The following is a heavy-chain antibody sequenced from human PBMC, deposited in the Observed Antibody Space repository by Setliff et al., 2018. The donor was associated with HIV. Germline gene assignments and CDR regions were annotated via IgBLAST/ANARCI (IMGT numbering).Heavy chain of an antibody. CDR1: GFTFSDVW. Sequence: GGSLRFSCAASGFTFSDVWVNWVRQAPGKGLEWVSLMSGINDNKYYVDSVRGRFTISRDNARNSLFLQMNSLRVEDTAVYYCARDTCDTPSCYAGPRFVYWGQGNLVTVSS. J-gene: IGHJ4*02. D-gene: IGHD2-2*01. V-gene: IGHV3-21*01. CDR2: MSGINDNK. CDR3: ARDTCDTPSCYAGPRFVY.